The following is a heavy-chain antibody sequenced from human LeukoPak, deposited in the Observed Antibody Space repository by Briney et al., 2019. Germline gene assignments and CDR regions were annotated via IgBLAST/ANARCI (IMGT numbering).Heavy chain of an antibody. CDR3: ARLLIYCSSTSCHFDY. V-gene: IGHV4-39*01. Sequence: SETLSLTCTVSGGSINTSTRYYWGWIRQPPGKGLEYIGIIYHSGITYYNPSLKSRVTISVDTSKNQFSLKLTSVTAADTAIYYCARLLIYCSSTSCHFDYWGQGTLVTVSS. D-gene: IGHD2-2*01. J-gene: IGHJ4*02. CDR2: IYHSGIT. CDR1: GGSINTSTRYY.